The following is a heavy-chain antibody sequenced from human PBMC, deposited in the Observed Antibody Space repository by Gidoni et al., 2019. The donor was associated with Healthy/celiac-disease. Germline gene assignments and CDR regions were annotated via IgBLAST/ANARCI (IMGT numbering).Heavy chain of an antibody. CDR3: AKDYFYGSGAYGAFDI. CDR1: GFTFSSYA. J-gene: IGHJ3*02. V-gene: IGHV3-23*01. CDR2: INGGGGST. Sequence: EVHILESGGSVVQPGGSLRLSCAASGFTFSSYAMSWVRQAPGKGLEWVSSINGGGGSTYYADSVKGRFTISRDNSKNTMYVQMNSLRAEDTAVYYCAKDYFYGSGAYGAFDIWGQGTMVTVSS. D-gene: IGHD3-10*01.